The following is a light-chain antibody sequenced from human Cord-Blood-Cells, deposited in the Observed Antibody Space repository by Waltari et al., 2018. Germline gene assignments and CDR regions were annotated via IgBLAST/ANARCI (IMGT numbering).Light chain of an antibody. J-gene: IGKJ4*01. V-gene: IGKV1-5*03. CDR3: QQYNSYSLT. CDR1: QSISRG. Sequence: DIQMTQSPSTLSASVGDRVTITCRASQSISRGLAWYQQKPGKAPKLLIYKASSLESGVPSRFSGSGSGTEFTLTISSLQPDDFATYYCQQYNSYSLTFGGGTKVEIK. CDR2: KAS.